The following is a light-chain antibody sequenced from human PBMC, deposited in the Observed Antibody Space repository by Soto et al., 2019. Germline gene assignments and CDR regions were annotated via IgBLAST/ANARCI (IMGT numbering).Light chain of an antibody. V-gene: IGKV1-9*01. CDR2: AAS. CDR1: QGISSY. J-gene: IGKJ3*01. Sequence: DIQLTQSPSFLSASVGDRVTITCRASQGISSYLAWYQQKPGKAPKLLIYAASTLQSGVPSRFSGGGSGTEFTLTISSLQPEDFATYYCQQLNSYPPRVTFGPGTKVDIK. CDR3: QQLNSYPPRVT.